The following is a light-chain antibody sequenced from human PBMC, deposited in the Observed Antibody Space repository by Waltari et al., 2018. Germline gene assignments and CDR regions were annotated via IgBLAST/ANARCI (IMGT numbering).Light chain of an antibody. V-gene: IGKV1-33*01. CDR1: QDIINY. J-gene: IGKJ2*01. Sequence: DIQMTQSPSSLSASIGDRVTITCQASQDIINYLNWYQQTLGKAPKLLIYDASNLATGVPSRFSGGGSVTDFSLTITSLHPEDIATYFCQQYENLPYTFGQGTKLEIK. CDR2: DAS. CDR3: QQYENLPYT.